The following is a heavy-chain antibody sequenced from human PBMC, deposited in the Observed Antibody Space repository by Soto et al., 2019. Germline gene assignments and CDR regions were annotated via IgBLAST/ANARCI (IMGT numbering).Heavy chain of an antibody. Sequence: QVPLVQSGAEVKKPGASVKVSCKASGYTFTSYDINWVRQATGQGLEWMGWMNPNSGNTGYAQKFQGRVTMTRNTSISTAYMELSSVRAEDTAVYYCARGWVAAAGKRDYWGQGTLVTVSS. V-gene: IGHV1-8*01. J-gene: IGHJ4*02. CDR2: MNPNSGNT. CDR1: GYTFTSYD. CDR3: ARGWVAAAGKRDY. D-gene: IGHD6-13*01.